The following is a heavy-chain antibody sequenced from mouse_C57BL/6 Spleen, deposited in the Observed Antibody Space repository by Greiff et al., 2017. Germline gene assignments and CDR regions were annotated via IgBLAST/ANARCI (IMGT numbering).Heavy chain of an antibody. CDR1: GYTFTSYW. V-gene: IGHV1-50*01. CDR3: ATRNLNYGDY. Sequence: QVQLQQPGAELVKPGASVKLSCKASGYTFTSYWMQWVKQRPGQGLEWIGEIDPSDSYTNYNQKFKGKATLTVDTSSSTAYMQLSSLTSEDSAVYYCATRNLNYGDYWGQGTTLTVSS. J-gene: IGHJ2*01. CDR2: IDPSDSYT.